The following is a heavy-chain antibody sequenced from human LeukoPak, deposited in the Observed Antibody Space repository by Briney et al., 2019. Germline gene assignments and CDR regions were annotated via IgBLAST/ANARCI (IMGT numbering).Heavy chain of an antibody. CDR1: GFTFSTYS. CDR3: ARVHPQPCGGDCYLGY. CDR2: IYSGGST. Sequence: PGGSLRLSCAGSGFTFSTYSMNWVRQAPGKGLEWVSVIYSGGSTYYADSVKGRFTISRDNSKNTLYLQMNSLRAEDTAVYYCARVHPQPCGGDCYLGYWGQGTLVTVSS. V-gene: IGHV3-66*01. D-gene: IGHD2-21*02. J-gene: IGHJ4*02.